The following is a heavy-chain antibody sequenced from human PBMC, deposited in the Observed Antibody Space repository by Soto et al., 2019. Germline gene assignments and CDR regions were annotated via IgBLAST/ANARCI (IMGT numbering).Heavy chain of an antibody. Sequence: AGPTLVNATQTLTLTCTFSGFSLSTSGVGVGWIRQPPGKALEWLVFIYWNDDKRYSPSLKSRLTITKDTSKNQVVLTMTNMDHVDTATYYCALRNYCSAGSCYSRGLWFDPWRQVTLVPV. V-gene: IGHV2-5*01. CDR2: IYWNDDK. CDR1: GFSLSTSGVG. J-gene: IGHJ5*02. CDR3: ALRNYCSAGSCYSRGLWFDP. D-gene: IGHD2-15*01.